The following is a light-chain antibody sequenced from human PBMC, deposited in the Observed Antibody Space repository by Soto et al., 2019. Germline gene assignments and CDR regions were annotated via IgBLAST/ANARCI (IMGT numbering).Light chain of an antibody. CDR1: SSDVGGYNY. Sequence: QSALTQPASVSGSPGQSITISCTGTSSDVGGYNYVSWYQQHPGKAPKLMIYEVSSRPSGVSNRFSGSKSGNTASLTISGLQAEDEADYYCTSYISSTTLVLFGGGTKLTVL. J-gene: IGLJ2*01. CDR2: EVS. CDR3: TSYISSTTLVL. V-gene: IGLV2-14*01.